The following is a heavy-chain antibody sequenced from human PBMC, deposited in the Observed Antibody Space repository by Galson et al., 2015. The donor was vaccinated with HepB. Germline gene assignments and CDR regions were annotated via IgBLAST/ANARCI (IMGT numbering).Heavy chain of an antibody. J-gene: IGHJ5*02. Sequence: SLRLSCAASGFTFSSYGMHWVRQAPGKGLEWVAVISYDGSNKYYADSVKGRFTISRDNSKNTLYLQMNSLRAEDTAVYYCAKDWYDFWSGYYVSWGQGTLVTVSS. CDR1: GFTFSSYG. D-gene: IGHD3-3*01. V-gene: IGHV3-30*18. CDR2: ISYDGSNK. CDR3: AKDWYDFWSGYYVS.